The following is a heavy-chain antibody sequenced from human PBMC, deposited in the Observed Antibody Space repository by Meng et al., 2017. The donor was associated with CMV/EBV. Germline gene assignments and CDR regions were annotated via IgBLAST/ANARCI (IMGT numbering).Heavy chain of an antibody. Sequence: LVRAGDECKNHVTFVRGSCKHSVNTFTSYGISWVRHAPGQGLGWMGWISAYNGNTNYAQKLQGRVTMTTDTSTSTAYMELRSLGSADTAVYYCARVGVGATWYFDYWGQGTLVTVSS. CDR3: ARVGVGATWYFDY. D-gene: IGHD1-26*01. CDR2: ISAYNGNT. CDR1: VNTFTSYG. J-gene: IGHJ4*02. V-gene: IGHV1-18*01.